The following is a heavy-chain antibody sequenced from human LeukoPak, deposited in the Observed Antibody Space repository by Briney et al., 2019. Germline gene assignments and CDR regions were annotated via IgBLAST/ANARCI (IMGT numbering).Heavy chain of an antibody. CDR3: AKSGTAMRQNWFDP. J-gene: IGHJ5*02. CDR1: GFTFNSYA. CDR2: ISASGGST. V-gene: IGHV3-23*01. Sequence: GGSLRLSCVASGFTFNSYAMTWVRQAPGKGLEWVSSISASGGSTFYSDSVKGRFTTSRDNSQNTLYLQMDTLRAEDTAVYYCAKSGTAMRQNWFDPWGQGTLVTVSS. D-gene: IGHD5-18*01.